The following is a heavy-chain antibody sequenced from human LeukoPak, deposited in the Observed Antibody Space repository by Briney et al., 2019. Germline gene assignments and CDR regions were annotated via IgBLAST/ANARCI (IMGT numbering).Heavy chain of an antibody. CDR1: GYTFTGYY. CDR2: INPNSGGT. V-gene: IGHV1-2*04. CDR3: ASSIVVGGGDSFDY. J-gene: IGHJ4*02. D-gene: IGHD2-21*01. Sequence: GASVKVSCKASGYTFTGYYMHWVRQAPGQGLEWMGWINPNSGGTNYAQKFQGWVTMTRDTSISTAYMELSRLRSDDTAVYYCASSIVVGGGDSFDYWGQGTLVTVSS.